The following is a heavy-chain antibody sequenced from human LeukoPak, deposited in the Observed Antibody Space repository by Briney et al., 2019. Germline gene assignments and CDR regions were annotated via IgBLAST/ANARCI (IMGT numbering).Heavy chain of an antibody. CDR2: IKQDGSEK. J-gene: IGHJ4*02. V-gene: IGHV3-7*03. CDR1: GFTFTSYW. Sequence: VGSLRLSCAASGFTFTSYWMSWVRQAPGKGLEWVANIKQDGSEKYYVDSVKGRFTISRDNAKNSLYLQMNSLRAEDTAIYYCARGGYSRDYWGQGTLVTVSS. CDR3: ARGGYSRDY. D-gene: IGHD6-13*01.